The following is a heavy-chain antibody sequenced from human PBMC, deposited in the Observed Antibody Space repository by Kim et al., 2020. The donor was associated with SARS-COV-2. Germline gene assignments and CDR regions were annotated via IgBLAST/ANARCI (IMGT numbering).Heavy chain of an antibody. D-gene: IGHD4-17*01. Sequence: GGSLRLSCAASGFTFTNYNMDWLRQAPGKGLEWVSFISSSSSFIYYADSVKGRFTISRDNAKNSLYLQMNSLRAEDTAVYYCVRRSGDYHFDYWGQGTLVTVSS. CDR2: ISSSSSFI. CDR3: VRRSGDYHFDY. V-gene: IGHV3-21*01. CDR1: GFTFTNYN. J-gene: IGHJ4*02.